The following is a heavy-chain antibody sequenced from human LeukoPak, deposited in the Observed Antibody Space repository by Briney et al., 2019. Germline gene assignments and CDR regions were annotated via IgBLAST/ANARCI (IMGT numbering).Heavy chain of an antibody. D-gene: IGHD2-2*02. CDR3: ARNVLYPGYCSSTSCYSYYYYMDV. CDR2: IIPIFGTA. Sequence: ASVKVSCKTSGYTFTSYGISWVRQAPGQGLEWMGGIIPIFGTANYAQKFQGGVTITADESTSTAYMELSSLRSEDTAVYYCARNVLYPGYCSSTSCYSYYYYMDVWGKGTTVTVSS. J-gene: IGHJ6*03. CDR1: GYTFTSYG. V-gene: IGHV1-69*13.